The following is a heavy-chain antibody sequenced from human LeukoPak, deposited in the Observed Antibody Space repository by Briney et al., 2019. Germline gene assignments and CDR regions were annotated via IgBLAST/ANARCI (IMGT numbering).Heavy chain of an antibody. Sequence: SETLSLTCTVSGGSISSSSYYWGWLRQPPGKGLEWIGSIYYSGSTYYNPSPKRRFTISVATSKNTFNLKLSYMTAADTAVYYGAKHATMAFFDILSKEDYWGQGTLVTVSS. V-gene: IGHV4-39*01. CDR1: GGSISSSSYY. CDR2: IYYSGST. D-gene: IGHD3-9*01. J-gene: IGHJ4*02. CDR3: AKHATMAFFDILSKEDY.